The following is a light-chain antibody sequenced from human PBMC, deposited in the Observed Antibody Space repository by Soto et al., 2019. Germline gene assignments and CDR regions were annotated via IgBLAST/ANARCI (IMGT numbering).Light chain of an antibody. Sequence: QSVLTQPPSVSGAPGQRVTISCTGSSSNIGAGYDVHWYQQLPGTAPQLLIYGNSNRPSGVPDRFSGSRSGTSACLAITGLQDEDEADYCWQFYDSGLSGPVVFGGGTKLAVL. J-gene: IGLJ2*01. V-gene: IGLV1-40*01. CDR3: QFYDSGLSGPVV. CDR2: GNS. CDR1: SSNIGAGYD.